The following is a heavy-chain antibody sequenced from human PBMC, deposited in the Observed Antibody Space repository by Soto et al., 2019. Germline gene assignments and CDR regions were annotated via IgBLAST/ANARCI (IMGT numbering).Heavy chain of an antibody. CDR3: ARCYDFWSGPFDY. D-gene: IGHD3-3*01. Sequence: PGGSLRLSCAASGFTFSDYDMSWIRQAPGKGLEWVSYISSSGSTIYYADSVKGRFTISRDNAKNSLYLQMNSLRAEDTAVYYCARCYDFWSGPFDYWGQGTLVTVSS. V-gene: IGHV3-11*01. CDR2: ISSSGSTI. J-gene: IGHJ4*02. CDR1: GFTFSDYD.